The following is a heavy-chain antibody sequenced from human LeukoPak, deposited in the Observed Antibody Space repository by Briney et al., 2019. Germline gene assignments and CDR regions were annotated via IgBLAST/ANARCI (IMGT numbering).Heavy chain of an antibody. J-gene: IGHJ4*02. CDR1: GFTFSSYS. D-gene: IGHD3-22*01. Sequence: GGSLRLSCAASGFTFSSYSMNWVRQAPGKGLEWVSSISSSSSYIYYADSVKGRFTISRDNAKNSLYLQMNSLRAEDTAVYYCARGQESSGYVGDDEFDYWGQGTLVTVSS. V-gene: IGHV3-21*01. CDR2: ISSSSSYI. CDR3: ARGQESSGYVGDDEFDY.